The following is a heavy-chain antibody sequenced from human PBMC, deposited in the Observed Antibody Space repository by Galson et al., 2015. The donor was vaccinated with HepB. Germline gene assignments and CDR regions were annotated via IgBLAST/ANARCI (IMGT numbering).Heavy chain of an antibody. J-gene: IGHJ6*03. Sequence: SVKVSCKASGYTFTSYYMHWVRQAPGQGPEWMGIINPSGGSTSYAQKFQGRVTMTRDTSTSTVYMELSSLRSEDTAVYYCARDSITIFGVVIIDYYYMDVWGKGTTVTVSS. V-gene: IGHV1-46*01. CDR1: GYTFTSYY. D-gene: IGHD3-3*01. CDR3: ARDSITIFGVVIIDYYYMDV. CDR2: INPSGGST.